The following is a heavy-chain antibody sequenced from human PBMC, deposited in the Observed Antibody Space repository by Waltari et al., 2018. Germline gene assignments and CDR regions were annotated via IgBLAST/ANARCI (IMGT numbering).Heavy chain of an antibody. Sequence: EVQLVASGGGVVNPWGSLGLSCTASELIFRDSSMRWVRRAPGKGLEWVSSISGSGTYKYYSDSVKGRFTISRDNAKKSLSLQMNSLRAEDTAVYFCVGGRISSPGRRDNYFAPWGQGILVTVS. CDR3: VGGRISSPGRRDNYFAP. CDR2: ISGSGTYK. D-gene: IGHD2-15*01. J-gene: IGHJ5*02. V-gene: IGHV3-21*02. CDR1: ELIFRDSS.